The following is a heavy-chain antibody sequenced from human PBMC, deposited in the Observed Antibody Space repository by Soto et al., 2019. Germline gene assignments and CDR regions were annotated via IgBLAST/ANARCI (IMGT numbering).Heavy chain of an antibody. D-gene: IGHD3-16*02. J-gene: IGHJ5*02. CDR3: ARIVHDYIWGSYRQFKFDP. CDR1: GFTFSSYS. V-gene: IGHV3-21*01. Sequence: PGGSLRLSCAASGFTFSSYSMNWVRQAPGKGLEWVSSISSSSSYIYYADSVKGRFTISRDNAKNSLYLQMNSLRAEDTAVYYCARIVHDYIWGSYRQFKFDPWGQGTLVTVSS. CDR2: ISSSSSYI.